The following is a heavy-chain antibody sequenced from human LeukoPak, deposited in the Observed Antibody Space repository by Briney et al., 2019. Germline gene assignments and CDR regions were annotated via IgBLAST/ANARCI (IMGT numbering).Heavy chain of an antibody. CDR1: GFTFSTYW. V-gene: IGHV3-7*01. D-gene: IGHD3/OR15-3a*01. J-gene: IGHJ5*02. CDR3: ARDWTGWSFDP. Sequence: GGSPRLSCAASGFTFSTYWMSWVRQAPGKGLEWVANIKQDGSEKYYVDSVKGRFTISRDNAKNSLYLQMNSLRAEDTAVYYCARDWTGWSFDPWGQGTLVTVSS. CDR2: IKQDGSEK.